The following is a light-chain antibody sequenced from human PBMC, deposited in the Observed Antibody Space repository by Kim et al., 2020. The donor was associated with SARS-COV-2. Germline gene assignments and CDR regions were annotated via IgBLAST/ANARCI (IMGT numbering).Light chain of an antibody. CDR3: QHRINWPRT. J-gene: IGKJ1*01. CDR2: DAF. CDR1: QSVDTY. V-gene: IGKV3-11*01. Sequence: EIVLTQSPATLSLSPGERATLSCRASQSVDTYLAWYQHKPGQAPRLLVYDAFNRAADIPPRLSGSGSGTDFTLTISSLEPEDFAVYYCQHRINWPRTFGQGTKVDIK.